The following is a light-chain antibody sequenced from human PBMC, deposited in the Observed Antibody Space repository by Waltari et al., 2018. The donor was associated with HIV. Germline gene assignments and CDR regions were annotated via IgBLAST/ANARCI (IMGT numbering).Light chain of an antibody. CDR2: GAS. V-gene: IGKV3-15*01. J-gene: IGKJ2*01. CDR1: ESGRSN. Sequence: ILVTHSPATLIEFRGEVADPSAGARESGRSNLAGDQQKPGQCPRLLSYGASARATGIPARFSGSGAGTELTLTISSLQSEDSAVYYCKQYNKWPPAYTFGQGTKLEIK. CDR3: KQYNKWPPAYT.